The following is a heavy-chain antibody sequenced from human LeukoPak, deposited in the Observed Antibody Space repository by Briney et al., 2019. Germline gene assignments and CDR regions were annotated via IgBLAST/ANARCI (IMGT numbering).Heavy chain of an antibody. CDR1: GYTFTSYG. Sequence: ASVKASCKASGYTFTSYGISWVRQAPGQGLEWMGWISAYNGNTNYAQKLQGRVTMTTDTSTSTAYMELRSLRSDDTAVYYCAREMHYYDSSGPWRGYYFDYWGQGTLVTVSS. D-gene: IGHD3-22*01. CDR2: ISAYNGNT. CDR3: AREMHYYDSSGPWRGYYFDY. J-gene: IGHJ4*02. V-gene: IGHV1-18*01.